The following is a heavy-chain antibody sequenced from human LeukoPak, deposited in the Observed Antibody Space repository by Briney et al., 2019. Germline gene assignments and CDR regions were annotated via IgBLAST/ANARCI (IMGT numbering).Heavy chain of an antibody. CDR3: ARVQIGYSYGLFDY. Sequence: PSETLSLTCTVSGGSISSYYWSWIRQPPGKGLEGIGYIYYSGSTNYNPSLKSRVTISVHTSKNQFSLKLSSVTAADTAVYYCARVQIGYSYGLFDYWGQGTLVTVSS. CDR2: IYYSGST. J-gene: IGHJ4*02. V-gene: IGHV4-59*01. CDR1: GGSISSYY. D-gene: IGHD5-18*01.